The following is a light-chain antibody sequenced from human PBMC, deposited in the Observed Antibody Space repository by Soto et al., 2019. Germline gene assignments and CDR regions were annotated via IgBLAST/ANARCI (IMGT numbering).Light chain of an antibody. CDR2: WAS. CDR1: QYILSSSTYKSH. Sequence: DIVMTQSPDSLAVSLGGRATINCKSSQYILSSSTYKSHLAWYQHKSGQPPKLLIYWASTRESGVPDRFSGSGSGTDFTLTISSLQAEDVAVYYCQQYYGIPRTFGQGTKVDIK. V-gene: IGKV4-1*01. CDR3: QQYYGIPRT. J-gene: IGKJ1*01.